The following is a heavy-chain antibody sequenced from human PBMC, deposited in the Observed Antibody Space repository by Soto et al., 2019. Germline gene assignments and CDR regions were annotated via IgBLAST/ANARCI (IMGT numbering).Heavy chain of an antibody. D-gene: IGHD6-19*01. CDR2: ISAYNGNT. CDR3: ARDLKVAGPFDY. Sequence: ASVKVSCKASGYTFTSYGISWVRQAPGQGLEWMGWISAYNGNTNYAQKLQGRVTMTTDTSTSTAYMELRSLRSDDTVVYYCARDLKVAGPFDYWGQGTLVTVSS. CDR1: GYTFTSYG. J-gene: IGHJ4*02. V-gene: IGHV1-18*01.